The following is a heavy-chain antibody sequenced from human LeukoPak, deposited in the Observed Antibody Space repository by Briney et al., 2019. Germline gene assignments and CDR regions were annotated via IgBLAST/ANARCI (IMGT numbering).Heavy chain of an antibody. Sequence: PGRSLRLSCAASGFTFDDYAMHWVRQAPGKGLEYVSAISSNGGSTYYADSVKGRFTISRDNSKNTLYLQMSSLRAEDTAVYYCARENDYGDFSLGYWGQGTLVTVSS. CDR2: ISSNGGST. D-gene: IGHD4-17*01. V-gene: IGHV3-64D*06. CDR1: GFTFDDYA. J-gene: IGHJ4*02. CDR3: ARENDYGDFSLGY.